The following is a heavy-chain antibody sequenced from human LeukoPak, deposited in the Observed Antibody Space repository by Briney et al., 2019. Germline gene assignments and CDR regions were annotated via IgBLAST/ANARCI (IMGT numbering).Heavy chain of an antibody. D-gene: IGHD6-6*01. CDR1: GFTFSSYA. V-gene: IGHV3-23*01. J-gene: IGHJ4*02. Sequence: GGSLRLSCAASGFTFSSYAMSWVRQAPGKGLEWVSAISGSGGSTYYADSVKGRFTISRDNSKNTLYLQMNSLRAEDTAVYYCAKKEYSSSPGQSNFDYWGQGTLVTVSS. CDR2: ISGSGGST. CDR3: AKKEYSSSPGQSNFDY.